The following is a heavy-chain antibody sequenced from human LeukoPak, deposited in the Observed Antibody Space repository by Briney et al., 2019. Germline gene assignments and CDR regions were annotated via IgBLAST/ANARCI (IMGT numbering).Heavy chain of an antibody. CDR3: ARDLYSRY. J-gene: IGHJ4*02. V-gene: IGHV3-7*01. D-gene: IGHD2-21*01. CDR1: GFTLSAHW. Sequence: PGGSLRLSCAASGFTLSAHWMSWVRQAPGKGLGWVAKIKEDGSEKYYVDSVKGRFTISGDIAKNSLYLQMNSLRAEDTAVYYCARDLYSRYWGQGTLVTVSS. CDR2: IKEDGSEK.